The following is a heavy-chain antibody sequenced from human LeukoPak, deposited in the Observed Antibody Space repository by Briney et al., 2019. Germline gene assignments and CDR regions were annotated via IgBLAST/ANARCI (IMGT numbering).Heavy chain of an antibody. D-gene: IGHD4-17*01. CDR1: GFTFIGYS. CDR3: ARGQYGDYVNDAFDI. J-gene: IGHJ3*02. V-gene: IGHV3-21*01. CDR2: ISSSSTYR. Sequence: TGGSLRLSCAASGFTFIGYSMNWVRQAPGKGLEWVSSISSSSTYRHYADSVQGRFTISRDNAKNSLYLQLNSLRVEDTALYYCARGQYGDYVNDAFDIWGRGTMVTVSS.